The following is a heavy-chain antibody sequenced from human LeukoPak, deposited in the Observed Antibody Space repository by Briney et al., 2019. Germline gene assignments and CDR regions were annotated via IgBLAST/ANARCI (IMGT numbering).Heavy chain of an antibody. CDR2: IYTSGTT. CDR3: AGGRIGYYTVDY. Sequence: PSETLSLTCTVSGGSISSFYWTWIRQPAGKGLEWIGRIYTSGTTNYNPSLKSRVTMSIDTSKTHFSLKLTSVTAADTAVYYCAGGRIGYYTVDYWGQGTLVTVSS. J-gene: IGHJ4*02. CDR1: GGSISSFY. V-gene: IGHV4-4*07. D-gene: IGHD3-3*01.